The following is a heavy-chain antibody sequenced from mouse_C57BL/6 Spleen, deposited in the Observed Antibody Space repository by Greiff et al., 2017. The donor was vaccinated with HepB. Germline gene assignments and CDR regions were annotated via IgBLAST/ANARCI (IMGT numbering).Heavy chain of an antibody. D-gene: IGHD1-1*01. V-gene: IGHV1-18*01. CDR3: ARGPHYGSSSAWFAY. CDR2: INPNNGGT. CDR1: GYTFTDYN. J-gene: IGHJ3*01. Sequence: VQLQQSGPELVKPGASVKIPCKASGYTFTDYNMDWVKQSHGKSLEWIGDINPNNGGTIYNQKFKGKATLTVDKSSSTAYMELRSLTSEDTAVYYCARGPHYGSSSAWFAYWGQGTLVTVSA.